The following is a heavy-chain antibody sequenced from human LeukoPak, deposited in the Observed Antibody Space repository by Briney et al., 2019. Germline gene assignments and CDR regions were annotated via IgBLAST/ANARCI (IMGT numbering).Heavy chain of an antibody. J-gene: IGHJ4*02. CDR3: ARGHGGYSSSWYVY. V-gene: IGHV4-34*01. Sequence: SETLSLTCAVYGGSFSGYYWSWIRQPPGKGLEWIGEINHSGSTNYNPSLKSRVTISVDTSKNQFSLKLSSVTAADTAVYYCARGHGGYSSSWYVYWDQGTLVTVSS. CDR2: INHSGST. CDR1: GGSFSGYY. D-gene: IGHD6-13*01.